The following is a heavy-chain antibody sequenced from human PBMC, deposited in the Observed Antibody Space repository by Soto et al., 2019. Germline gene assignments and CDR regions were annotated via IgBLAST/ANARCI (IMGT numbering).Heavy chain of an antibody. CDR1: GGTFSSYA. Sequence: ASVKVSCKASGGTFSSYAISWVRQAPGQGLEWMGGIIPIFGTANYAQKFQGRVTITADESTSTAYMELSSLRSEDTAVYYCARADTAMVNFDYWGQGTLVTVSS. J-gene: IGHJ4*02. CDR2: IIPIFGTA. V-gene: IGHV1-69*13. D-gene: IGHD5-18*01. CDR3: ARADTAMVNFDY.